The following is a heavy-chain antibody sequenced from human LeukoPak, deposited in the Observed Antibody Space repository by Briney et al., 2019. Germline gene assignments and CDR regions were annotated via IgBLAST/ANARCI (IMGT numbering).Heavy chain of an antibody. D-gene: IGHD5-12*01. CDR3: VAGGYQYTFDI. CDR1: GFTFSSYS. V-gene: IGHV3-21*01. J-gene: IGHJ3*02. Sequence: PGGSLGLSCAASGFTFSSYSMNWVRQAPGKGLEWVSSIGTSRSYIYYADSVKGRFTISRDNAKNSLYLQINSLRAEDTAVYYCVAGGYQYTFDIWGQGTTVTVSS. CDR2: IGTSRSYI.